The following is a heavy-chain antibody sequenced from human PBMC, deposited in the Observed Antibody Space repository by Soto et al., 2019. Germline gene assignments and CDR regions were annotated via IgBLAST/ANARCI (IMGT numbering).Heavy chain of an antibody. V-gene: IGHV3-53*01. CDR3: ALRRGGGGY. CDR1: GFTVSNNY. J-gene: IGHJ4*02. Sequence: EVQLVESGGGLIQPGGSLRLSCAVSGFTVSNNYMSWVRQAPGKGLEGVSVIYSGGYTAYGDSVKGRFTISRDNSKNTLSLKKNARRPADGAFYCGALRRGGGGYWGQGTLVTVSS. D-gene: IGHD3-10*01. CDR2: IYSGGYT.